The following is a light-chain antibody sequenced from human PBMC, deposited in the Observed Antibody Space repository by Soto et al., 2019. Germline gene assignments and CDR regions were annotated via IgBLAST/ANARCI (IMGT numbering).Light chain of an antibody. Sequence: TLSCRASQSVSSYLAWYQQKPGQAPRLLIYDASNRATGIPARFSGSGSGTDFTLTISSLEPGDFAVYYCQQRSNWPPITFGQGTRLEI. CDR3: QQRSNWPPIT. CDR1: QSVSSY. V-gene: IGKV3-11*01. J-gene: IGKJ5*01. CDR2: DAS.